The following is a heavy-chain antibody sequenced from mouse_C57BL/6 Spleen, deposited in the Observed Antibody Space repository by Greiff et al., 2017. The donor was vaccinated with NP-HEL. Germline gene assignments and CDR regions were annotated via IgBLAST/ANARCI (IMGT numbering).Heavy chain of an antibody. CDR2: IYPGSGST. V-gene: IGHV1-55*01. CDR1: GYTFTSYW. CDR3: ARSYSPYFDY. D-gene: IGHD2-12*01. Sequence: VQLQESGAELVKPGASVKMSCKASGYTFTSYWITWVKQRPGQGLAWIGDIYPGSGSTNYNEKFKSKATLTVDTSSSTAYMQLSSLTSEDSAVYYCARSYSPYFDYWGQGTTLTVSS. J-gene: IGHJ2*01.